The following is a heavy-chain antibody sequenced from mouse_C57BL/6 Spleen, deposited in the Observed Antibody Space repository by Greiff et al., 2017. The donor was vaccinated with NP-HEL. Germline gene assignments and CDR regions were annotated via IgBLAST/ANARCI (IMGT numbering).Heavy chain of an antibody. CDR2: INPDSSTI. D-gene: IGHD3-2*02. CDR1: AVDFSRYW. CDR3: ASLDSSGPYFDY. Sequence: AASAVDFSRYWMSWVRRAPGKGLEWIGEINPDSSTINYAPSLKDKFIISRDNAKNTLYLQMSKVRSEDTALYYCASLDSSGPYFDYWGQGTTLTVSS. J-gene: IGHJ2*01. V-gene: IGHV4-1*01.